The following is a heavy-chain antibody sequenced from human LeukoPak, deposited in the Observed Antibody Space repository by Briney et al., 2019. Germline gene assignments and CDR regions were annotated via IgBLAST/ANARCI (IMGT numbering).Heavy chain of an antibody. CDR1: GFTFSNYA. CDR3: AKSRGSYWVPEFDY. D-gene: IGHD1-26*01. J-gene: IGHJ4*02. CDR2: ISGSGDST. V-gene: IGHV3-23*01. Sequence: GGSLRLSCAASGFTFSNYAMSWVRQAPGRGLEWVSDISGSGDSTNYADSVKGRFTISRDNSKNTLYLQMNSLRAEDTAIYYCAKSRGSYWVPEFDYWGQGTLVTVSS.